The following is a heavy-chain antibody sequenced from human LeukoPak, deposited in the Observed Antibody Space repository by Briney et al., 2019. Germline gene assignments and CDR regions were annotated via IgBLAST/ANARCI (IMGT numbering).Heavy chain of an antibody. V-gene: IGHV3-48*01. D-gene: IGHD5-12*01. Sequence: GGSLRLSCAASGFTFSSYAMHWVRQAPGKGLEWVSYISSSSSTIYYADSVKGRFTISRDNAKNSLYLQLNSLRAEDTAVYYCARDRAYRARVDVFDIWGQGTMVTVSS. J-gene: IGHJ3*02. CDR3: ARDRAYRARVDVFDI. CDR1: GFTFSSYA. CDR2: ISSSSSTI.